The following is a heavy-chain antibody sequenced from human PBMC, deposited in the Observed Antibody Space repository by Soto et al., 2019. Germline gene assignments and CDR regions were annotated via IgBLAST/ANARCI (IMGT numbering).Heavy chain of an antibody. V-gene: IGHV3-33*01. CDR2: IWYDGSNK. CDR1: GFTFSSYG. J-gene: IGHJ3*02. Sequence: GGSLRLSCAASGFTFSSYGMHWVRQAPGKGLEWVAVIWYDGSNKYYADSVKGRFTISRDNSKNTLYLQMNSLRAEDTAVYYCARGGYCISTSCAPDNHDAFDIWGQGTMVTVSS. CDR3: ARGGYCISTSCAPDNHDAFDI. D-gene: IGHD2-2*01.